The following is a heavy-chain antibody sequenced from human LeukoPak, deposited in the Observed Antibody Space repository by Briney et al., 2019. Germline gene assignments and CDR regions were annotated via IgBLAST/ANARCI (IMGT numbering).Heavy chain of an antibody. Sequence: GGSLRLSCAASGFTVSSNYMSWVRQAPGKGLEWVSVIYSGGSTYYADSVKGRFTISRDNSKNTLYLQMYSLRAEDTAVYYCARELVGAMFRSGWYDRWGQGTLVTVSS. CDR1: GFTVSSNY. CDR3: ARELVGAMFRSGWYDR. V-gene: IGHV3-53*01. J-gene: IGHJ5*02. D-gene: IGHD3-10*01. CDR2: IYSGGST.